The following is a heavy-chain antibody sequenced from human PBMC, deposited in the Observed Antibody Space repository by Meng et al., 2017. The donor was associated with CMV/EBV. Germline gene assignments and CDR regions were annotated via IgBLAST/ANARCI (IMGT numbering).Heavy chain of an antibody. CDR3: ARVAGGANWFDP. CDR1: GFTFSNYP. J-gene: IGHJ5*02. V-gene: IGHV4-59*01. CDR2: IYYSGST. D-gene: IGHD3-10*01. Sequence: GSLRLSCAASGFTFSNYPMSWIRQPPGKGLEWIGYIYYSGSTNYNPSLKSRVTISVDTSKNQFSLKLSSVTAADTAVYYCARVAGGANWFDPWGQGTLVTVSS.